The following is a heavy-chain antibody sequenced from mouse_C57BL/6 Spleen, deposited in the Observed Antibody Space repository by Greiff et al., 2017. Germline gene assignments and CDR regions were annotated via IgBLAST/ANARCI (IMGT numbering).Heavy chain of an antibody. D-gene: IGHD2-4*01. CDR3: AREAAIYYDYSSWFAY. Sequence: QVQLQQPGAELVKPGASVKISCKASGYAFSSYWMNWVKQRPGKGLEWIGQIYPGDGDTNYNGKFKGKATLTADKSSSTAYMQLSSLTSEDSAVYFCAREAAIYYDYSSWFAYWGQGTLVTVSA. J-gene: IGHJ3*01. CDR1: GYAFSSYW. CDR2: IYPGDGDT. V-gene: IGHV1-80*01.